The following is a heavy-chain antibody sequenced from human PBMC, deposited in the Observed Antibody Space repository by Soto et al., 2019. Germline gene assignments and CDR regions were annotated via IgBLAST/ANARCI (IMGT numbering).Heavy chain of an antibody. CDR1: GGSISANY. CDR2: IYYSGTT. Sequence: SETLSLTCTVSGGSISANYWTWIRQPPGKGLEWIGHIYYSGTTNYNPSLESRVTISVDTSKNQFSLKLNSVTAADTAVYYCARHPSLWGQGTLVTVSS. CDR3: ARHPSL. J-gene: IGHJ4*02. V-gene: IGHV4-59*08.